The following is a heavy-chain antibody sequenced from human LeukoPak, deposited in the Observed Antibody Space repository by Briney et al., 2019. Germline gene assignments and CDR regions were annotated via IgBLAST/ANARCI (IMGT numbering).Heavy chain of an antibody. CDR3: ARGGSGWYSDAFDI. D-gene: IGHD6-19*01. CDR2: ISSSSSYI. V-gene: IGHV3-21*01. J-gene: IGHJ3*02. CDR1: GFTFSSYS. Sequence: GRSLRLSCAASGFTFSSYSMNWVRQAPGKGLEWVSSISSSSSYIYYADSVKGRFTISRDNAKNSLYLQMNSLRAEDTAVYYCARGGSGWYSDAFDIWGQGTMVTVSS.